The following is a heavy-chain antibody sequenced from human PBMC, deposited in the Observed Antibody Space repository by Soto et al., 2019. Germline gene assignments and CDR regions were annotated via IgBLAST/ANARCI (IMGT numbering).Heavy chain of an antibody. J-gene: IGHJ4*02. Sequence: EASVKVSCKASGYTFTSYYMPWVRQAPGQGLEWMGIINPSGGSTSYAQKFQGRVTMTRDTSTSTVYMELSSLRSEDTAVYYCAREDPSANFDYWGQGTLVTVSS. CDR3: AREDPSANFDY. CDR1: GYTFTSYY. V-gene: IGHV1-46*01. D-gene: IGHD6-19*01. CDR2: INPSGGST.